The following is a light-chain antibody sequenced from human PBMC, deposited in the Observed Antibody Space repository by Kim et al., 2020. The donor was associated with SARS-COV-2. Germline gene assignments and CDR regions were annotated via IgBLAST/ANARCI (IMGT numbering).Light chain of an antibody. Sequence: QSALTQPPSASGSPGQSVTISCAGTSNDVGGYNRVSWYQQHPGKAPKVIIYEVSQRPSGVPDRFSGSKSGNTASLTVSGLQAEDEADYYCCSYGGSNNWVFGGGTKLTVL. V-gene: IGLV2-8*01. J-gene: IGLJ3*02. CDR1: SNDVGGYNR. CDR3: CSYGGSNNWV. CDR2: EVS.